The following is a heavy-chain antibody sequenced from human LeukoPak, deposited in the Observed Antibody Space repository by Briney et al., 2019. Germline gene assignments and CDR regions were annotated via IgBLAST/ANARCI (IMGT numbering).Heavy chain of an antibody. CDR2: IYYSGST. V-gene: IGHV4-59*01. Sequence: SETLSLTCTVSGGSISSYYWSWIRQPPGKGLEWIGYIYYSGSTNYNPSLKSRVTISVDTSKDQFSLKLSSVTAADTAVYYCARDLEKGRGSLGDWGQGTMVTVSS. CDR3: ARDLEKGRGSLGD. D-gene: IGHD1-26*01. CDR1: GGSISSYY. J-gene: IGHJ3*01.